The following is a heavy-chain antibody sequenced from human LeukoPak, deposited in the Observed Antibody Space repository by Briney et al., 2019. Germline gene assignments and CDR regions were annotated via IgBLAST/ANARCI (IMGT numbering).Heavy chain of an antibody. D-gene: IGHD3-16*01. J-gene: IGHJ4*02. V-gene: IGHV1-8*01. Sequence: SVKVSCKASGYTFTSYDINWVRQATGQGLEWMGWMNPNSGNTGYAQKFQGRVTMTRNTSISTAYMELSSLRSEDTAVYYCARGLRYYDYVPYWGQGTLVTVSS. CDR3: ARGLRYYDYVPY. CDR1: GYTFTSYD. CDR2: MNPNSGNT.